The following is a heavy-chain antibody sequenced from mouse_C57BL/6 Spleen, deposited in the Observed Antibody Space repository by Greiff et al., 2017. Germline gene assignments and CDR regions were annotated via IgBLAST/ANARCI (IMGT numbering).Heavy chain of an antibody. V-gene: IGHV1-69*01. D-gene: IGHD3-2*02. J-gene: IGHJ2*01. CDR3: ARRTAQALDY. Sequence: VQLQQPGAELVMPGASVKLSCKASGYTFTSYWMHWVKQRPGQGLEWIGEIDPSDSYTNYNQKFKGKSTLTVAKSSSTAYMHLSSLTSEDSTVYYCARRTAQALDYWGQGTTLTVSS. CDR1: GYTFTSYW. CDR2: IDPSDSYT.